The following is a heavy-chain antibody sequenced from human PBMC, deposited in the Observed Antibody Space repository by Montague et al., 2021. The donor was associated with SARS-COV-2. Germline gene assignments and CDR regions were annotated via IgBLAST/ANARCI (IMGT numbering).Heavy chain of an antibody. CDR2: IYYSGST. CDR1: GGSISSYY. J-gene: IGHJ4*02. D-gene: IGHD2-8*01. CDR3: ARLAVGYCTNGVCYTAFDY. Sequence: SETLSLTCTVSGGSISSYYWSWIRQPPGKGLEWIGYIYYSGSTNYNPSLKSRVTISVDTPKNQFSLKLSSVTAADTAVYYCARLAVGYCTNGVCYTAFDYWGQGTLVTVSS. V-gene: IGHV4-59*08.